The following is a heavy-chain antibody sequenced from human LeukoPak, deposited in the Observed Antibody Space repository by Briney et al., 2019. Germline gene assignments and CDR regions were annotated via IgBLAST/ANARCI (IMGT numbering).Heavy chain of an antibody. CDR3: ARGRRDYYDSSGYYEVDY. CDR2: MNTNSGNT. D-gene: IGHD3-22*01. J-gene: IGHJ4*02. Sequence: GASVKVSCKASGYTFTSYDINWVRHAPGQGLEWMGGMNTNSGNTGYAHKFQGRVTMTRNTSISTAYMELSSLRSEDTAVYYCARGRRDYYDSSGYYEVDYWGQGTLVTVSS. V-gene: IGHV1-8*01. CDR1: GYTFTSYD.